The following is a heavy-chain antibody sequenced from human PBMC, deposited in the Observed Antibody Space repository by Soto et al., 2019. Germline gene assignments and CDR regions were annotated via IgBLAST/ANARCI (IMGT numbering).Heavy chain of an antibody. D-gene: IGHD4-17*01. J-gene: IGHJ6*03. Sequence: ASVKVSCKASGYTFTSYGISWVRQAPGQGLEWMGWISAYNGNTNYAQKLQGRVTMTTDTSTSTAYMELRSLRSDDTAVYYCAREGQVEGDYDGLYYMDVWGKGTTVNGS. V-gene: IGHV1-18*01. CDR1: GYTFTSYG. CDR2: ISAYNGNT. CDR3: AREGQVEGDYDGLYYMDV.